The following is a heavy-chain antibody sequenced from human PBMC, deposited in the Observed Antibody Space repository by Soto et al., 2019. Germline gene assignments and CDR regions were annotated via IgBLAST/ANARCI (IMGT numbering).Heavy chain of an antibody. Sequence: PSETLSLTCAVYGGSFSGYQWTWIRQTPGKGLEWIGEINDSGNINYNPSLKSRVTILVDTAKKQISLKLSFVTAADTAVYYCARVLLLWFGELSRRGGYYYYMDVWGKGTTVTVSS. CDR3: ARVLLLWFGELSRRGGYYYYMDV. J-gene: IGHJ6*03. CDR2: INDSGNI. CDR1: GGSFSGYQ. V-gene: IGHV4-34*01. D-gene: IGHD3-10*01.